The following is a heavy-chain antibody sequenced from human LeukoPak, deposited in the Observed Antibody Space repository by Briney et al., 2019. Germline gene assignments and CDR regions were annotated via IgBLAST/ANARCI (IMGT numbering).Heavy chain of an antibody. CDR2: ISGSGGGT. D-gene: IGHD3-10*01. CDR1: GSTFSSYA. Sequence: GGSLRLSCAASGSTFSSYAMSWVRQAPGKGLEWVSAISGSGGGTYYADSVKGRFTISRDNSKNTLYLQMNSLRAEDTAVYYCAKRRSAVGELSDWGQGTLVTVSS. CDR3: AKRRSAVGELSD. V-gene: IGHV3-23*01. J-gene: IGHJ4*02.